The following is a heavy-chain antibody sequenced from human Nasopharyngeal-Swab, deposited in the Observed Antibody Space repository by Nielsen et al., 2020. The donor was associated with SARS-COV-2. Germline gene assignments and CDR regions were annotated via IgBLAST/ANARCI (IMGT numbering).Heavy chain of an antibody. V-gene: IGHV4-39*01. Sequence: VRQMPGKGLEWRGSVYYGLAIQYSPSLKSRATISIDTSKNQLSLEVTSETVADTSVYYCARTHNWIGPWGQGTLVTVSS. CDR3: ARTHNWIGP. J-gene: IGHJ5*02. CDR2: VYYGLAI.